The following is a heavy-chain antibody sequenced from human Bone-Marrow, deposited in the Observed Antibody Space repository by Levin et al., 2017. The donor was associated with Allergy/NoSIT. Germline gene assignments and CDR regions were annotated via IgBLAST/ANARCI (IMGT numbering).Heavy chain of an antibody. CDR2: IKQDGSEK. CDR1: GFPFSRYW. D-gene: IGHD3-3*01. V-gene: IGHV3-7*01. CDR3: ARDRDFMNGYLQYFDF. Sequence: LSLTCAASGFPFSRYWMSWVRQAPGKGLEWVANIKQDGSEKYYVDSVKGRFTISRDNAKNSLHLHMNSLRAEDTAVYFCARDRDFMNGYLQYFDFWGQGTLVTVSS. J-gene: IGHJ4*02.